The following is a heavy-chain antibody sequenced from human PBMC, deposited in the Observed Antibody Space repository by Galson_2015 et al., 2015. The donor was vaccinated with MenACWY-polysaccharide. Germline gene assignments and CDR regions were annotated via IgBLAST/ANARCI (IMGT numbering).Heavy chain of an antibody. Sequence: SLRLSCAASGFTFSSYWMHWVRQAPGEGLVWVSRINTDGSSTSYADSVKGRFTVSRDNAKNTVYLQMNSLRAKDTAVYYCARDPHCGAGCSIHDAFDVWGQGTKVTVSS. V-gene: IGHV3-74*01. CDR2: INTDGSST. D-gene: IGHD2-21*02. J-gene: IGHJ3*01. CDR3: ARDPHCGAGCSIHDAFDV. CDR1: GFTFSSYW.